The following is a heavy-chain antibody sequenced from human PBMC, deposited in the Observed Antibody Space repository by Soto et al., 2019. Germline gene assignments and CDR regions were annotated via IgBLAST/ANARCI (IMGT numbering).Heavy chain of an antibody. CDR1: GGTFSSYA. J-gene: IGHJ5*02. Sequence: QVQLVQSGAEVKKPGSSVKVSCKASGGTFSSYAISWVRQAPGQGLEWMGGIIPIFGTANYAQKFQGRVTITADESTSTADMELSSLRSEDTAVYYCAREEIPPLKGWFDPWGQGTLVTVSS. CDR2: IIPIFGTA. V-gene: IGHV1-69*01. CDR3: AREEIPPLKGWFDP. D-gene: IGHD2-2*02.